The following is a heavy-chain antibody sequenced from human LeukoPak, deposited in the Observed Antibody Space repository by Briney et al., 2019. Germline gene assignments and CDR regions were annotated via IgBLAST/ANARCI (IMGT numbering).Heavy chain of an antibody. J-gene: IGHJ3*02. Sequence: ASVKVSCKASGYTFTSYDINWVRQATGQGLEWMGWMNPNSGNTGYAQEFQGRVTITRNTSISTAYMELSSLRSEDTAVYYCARFNQLSDAFDIWGQGTMVTVSS. V-gene: IGHV1-8*03. CDR2: MNPNSGNT. CDR3: ARFNQLSDAFDI. D-gene: IGHD2-2*01. CDR1: GYTFTSYD.